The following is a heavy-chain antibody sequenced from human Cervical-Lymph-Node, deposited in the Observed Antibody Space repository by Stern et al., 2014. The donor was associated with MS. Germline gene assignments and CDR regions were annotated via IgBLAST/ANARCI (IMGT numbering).Heavy chain of an antibody. CDR2: IYWDDDK. CDR1: GFSLSTSGVG. V-gene: IGHV2-5*02. CDR3: AHRTSLPVILASNWFDP. D-gene: IGHD2/OR15-2a*01. J-gene: IGHJ5*02. Sequence: QVTLRESGPTLVKPTQTLTLTCTFSGFSLSTSGVGVGSIRQTPGKAPEWLALIYWDDDKRYSPSFKNRVTISKDTTKNQVVLAMTNVDPEDTATYFCAHRTSLPVILASNWFDPWGQGLLVTVSS.